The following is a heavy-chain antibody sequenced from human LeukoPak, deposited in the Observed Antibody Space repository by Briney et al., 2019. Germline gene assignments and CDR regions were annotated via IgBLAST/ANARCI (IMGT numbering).Heavy chain of an antibody. CDR2: FDPEDGET. J-gene: IGHJ6*03. Sequence: ASVKVSCKVSVYTLTELSMHWVRQAPGKGLAWMGGFDPEDGETIYAQKFQGRVTMTEDTSTDTAYMELSSLRSEDTAVYYCATGGDILTGYYMDVWGKGTTVTVSS. V-gene: IGHV1-24*01. CDR1: VYTLTELS. CDR3: ATGGDILTGYYMDV. D-gene: IGHD3-9*01.